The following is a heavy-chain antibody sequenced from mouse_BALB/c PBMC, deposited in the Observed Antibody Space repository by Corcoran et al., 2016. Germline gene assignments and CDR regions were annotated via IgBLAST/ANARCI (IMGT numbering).Heavy chain of an antibody. CDR1: GYTFTNYG. CDR2: INTYTGEP. D-gene: IGHD1-1*01. V-gene: IGHV9-1*02. CDR3: ARGSSYVSYAMDY. Sequence: QIQLVQSGPELKKPGETVKISCKASGYTFTNYGMNWVKQAPGKGLKWMGWINTYTGEPTYADDFKGRFAFSLETSASTAYLQINNLKNEDMATYFCARGSSYVSYAMDYGGQGTSVTVSS. J-gene: IGHJ4*01.